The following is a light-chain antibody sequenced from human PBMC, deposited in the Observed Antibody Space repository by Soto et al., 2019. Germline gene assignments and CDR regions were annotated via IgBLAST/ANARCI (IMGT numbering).Light chain of an antibody. CDR1: QSISSW. CDR3: QQYSSYLWT. Sequence: DIQMTQSPSTLSASLGDTVTITCRASQSISSWLAWYQQKAGKAPKLLIYDASTLESGVPSRFSGSGSGAEFTLTISSLQPDDFAVYYCQQYSSYLWTFGQGTKVDI. V-gene: IGKV1-5*01. CDR2: DAS. J-gene: IGKJ1*01.